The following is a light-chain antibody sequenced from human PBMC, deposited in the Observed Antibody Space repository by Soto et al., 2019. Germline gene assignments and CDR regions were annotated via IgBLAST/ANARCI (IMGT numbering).Light chain of an antibody. CDR2: DVS. CDR3: CSYAGSYTFYV. V-gene: IGLV2-11*01. CDR1: SSDVGGYNY. Sequence: QAVVTQPRSVSGSPGQSVTISCTGTSSDVGGYNYVSWYQQHPGEAPKLMIYDVSKRPSGVPDRFSGSKSGNTASLTISGLQAEDEADYYCCSYAGSYTFYVFGTGTKVTVL. J-gene: IGLJ1*01.